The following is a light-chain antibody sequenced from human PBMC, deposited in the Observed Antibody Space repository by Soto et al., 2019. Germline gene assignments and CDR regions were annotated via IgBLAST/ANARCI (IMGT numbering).Light chain of an antibody. CDR3: SSYTTSSIWV. J-gene: IGLJ3*02. Sequence: QSVLTQPASVSGSPGQSITLSCGGTSSDVGGYNYVSWYQQHPGKAPKLMIYEVSNRPSGVSNRFSGSKSANTASLTISGLQAEDEAAYYCSSYTTSSIWVFGGGTKLTVL. CDR2: EVS. CDR1: SSDVGGYNY. V-gene: IGLV2-14*01.